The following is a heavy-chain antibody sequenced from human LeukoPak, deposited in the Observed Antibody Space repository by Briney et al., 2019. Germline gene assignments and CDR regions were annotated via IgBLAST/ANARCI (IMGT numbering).Heavy chain of an antibody. Sequence: TGGSLRLSCAASGFTFISYTMRWVPEAPGEGLEWVSTIIASASSTYYADTVKGLFAISRDNSKNTLFLQMNSLRAEDTAVYYCAKLLPRQGGVVSGIDYWGQGTLVTVSS. CDR2: IIASASST. D-gene: IGHD3-16*01. CDR3: AKLLPRQGGVVSGIDY. CDR1: GFTFISYT. J-gene: IGHJ4*02. V-gene: IGHV3-23*01.